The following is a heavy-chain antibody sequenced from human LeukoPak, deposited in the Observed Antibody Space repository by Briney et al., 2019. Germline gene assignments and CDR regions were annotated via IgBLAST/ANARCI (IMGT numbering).Heavy chain of an antibody. CDR2: IKQDGSEK. CDR3: ARDNPPDY. CDR1: GFTFSNYA. Sequence: PGGSLRLSCAASGFTFSNYAMSWVRQAPGKGLEWVANIKQDGSEKSYVESVRGRFTISRDNAKNSLYLQLNSLRAEDTALYYCARDNPPDYWGQGTLVTVSS. J-gene: IGHJ4*02. V-gene: IGHV3-7*03.